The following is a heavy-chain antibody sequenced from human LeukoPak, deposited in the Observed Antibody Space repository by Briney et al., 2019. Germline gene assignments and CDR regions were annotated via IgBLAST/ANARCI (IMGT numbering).Heavy chain of an antibody. Sequence: GGSLRLSCAASGFTFSSYGMHWVRQAPGKGLEWVAVISYDGSNKYYADSVKGRFTISRDNSKNTLHLQMNSLRAEDTAVYYCAKDLGGGYFDYWGQGTLVTVSS. CDR3: AKDLGGGYFDY. CDR1: GFTFSSYG. CDR2: ISYDGSNK. J-gene: IGHJ4*02. V-gene: IGHV3-30*18. D-gene: IGHD3-16*01.